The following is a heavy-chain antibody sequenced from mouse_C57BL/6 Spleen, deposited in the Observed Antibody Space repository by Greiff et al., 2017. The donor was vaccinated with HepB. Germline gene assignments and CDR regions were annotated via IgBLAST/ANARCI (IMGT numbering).Heavy chain of an antibody. Sequence: VQLQQSGPELVKPGASVKISCKASGYSFTGYYMHWVKQSPEKSLEWIGEINPSTGGTSYNQKFKGKATFTVDKSSSTAYMQLKSLTSEDSAVYYCARGYDGYSVDYWGQGTTLTVSS. CDR2: INPSTGGT. J-gene: IGHJ2*01. D-gene: IGHD2-3*01. V-gene: IGHV1-43*01. CDR1: GYSFTGYY. CDR3: ARGYDGYSVDY.